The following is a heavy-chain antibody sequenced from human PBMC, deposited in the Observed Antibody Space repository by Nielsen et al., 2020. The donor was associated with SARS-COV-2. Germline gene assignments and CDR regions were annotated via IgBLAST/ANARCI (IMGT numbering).Heavy chain of an antibody. V-gene: IGHV3-21*01. CDR1: GFTFSSYS. Sequence: GESLKISCAASGFTFSSYSMNWVRQAPGKGLEWVSSISSSSSYIYYADSVKGRLTISRDNAKNSLYLQMNSLRAEDTAVYYCARDNPFTVWFGELTGRNAMDVWGQGTTVTVSS. CDR2: ISSSSSYI. D-gene: IGHD3-10*01. CDR3: ARDNPFTVWFGELTGRNAMDV. J-gene: IGHJ6*02.